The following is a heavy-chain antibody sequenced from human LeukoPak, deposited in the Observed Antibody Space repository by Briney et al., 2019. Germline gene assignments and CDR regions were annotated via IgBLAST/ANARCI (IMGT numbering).Heavy chain of an antibody. V-gene: IGHV3-48*02. J-gene: IGHJ2*01. Sequence: PGGSLRLSCAASGFTFNIYSMNWVRQAPGKGLEWISYITGSGSDISYADSVKGRFTISRDNAKNSLYLQMNSLRDEDTALYYCARDYYWYFDLWGRGTLVTVSS. CDR3: ARDYYWYFDL. CDR2: ITGSGSDI. CDR1: GFTFNIYS.